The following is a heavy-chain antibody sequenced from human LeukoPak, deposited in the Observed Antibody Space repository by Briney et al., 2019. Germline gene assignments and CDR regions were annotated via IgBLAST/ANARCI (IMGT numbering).Heavy chain of an antibody. D-gene: IGHD4-17*01. CDR2: INSDGSST. J-gene: IGHJ4*02. CDR3: ARGPYGDHNFDY. V-gene: IGHV3-74*01. CDR1: GFTFSSYW. Sequence: GGSLRLSCAASGFTFSSYWMHWVRRAPGKGLVWVSRINSDGSSTSYADSVKGRFTISRDNAKNTLYLQMNSLRAEDTAVYYCARGPYGDHNFDYWGQGTLVTVSS.